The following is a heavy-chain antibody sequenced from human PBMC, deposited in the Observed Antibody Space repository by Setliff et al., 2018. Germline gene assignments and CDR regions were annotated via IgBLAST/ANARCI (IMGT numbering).Heavy chain of an antibody. J-gene: IGHJ5*02. D-gene: IGHD6-13*01. CDR2: IIPMFGT. Sequence: SVKVSCKASGGTFSSYVISWVREAPGQGLEWMGGIIPMFGTNYAQKFQGRVTMTRDTSISTAYMELSSLRSDDTAVYYCALEEYTSRWTKRFDPWGQGTLVTVSS. CDR1: GGTFSSYV. V-gene: IGHV1-69*05. CDR3: ALEEYTSRWTKRFDP.